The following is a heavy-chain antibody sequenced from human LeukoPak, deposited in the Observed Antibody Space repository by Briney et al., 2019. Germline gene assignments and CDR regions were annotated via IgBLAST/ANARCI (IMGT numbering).Heavy chain of an antibody. CDR1: GGSISSSNW. V-gene: IGHV4-4*02. CDR3: ARFYYDSSAKAPYYFDY. D-gene: IGHD3-22*01. Sequence: SETLSLTCAVPGGSISSSNWWSWVRQPPGKGLEWIGEIYHSGSTNYNPSLKSRVTISVDKSKNQFSLKLSSVTAADTAVYYCARFYYDSSAKAPYYFDYWGQGTLVTVSS. CDR2: IYHSGST. J-gene: IGHJ4*02.